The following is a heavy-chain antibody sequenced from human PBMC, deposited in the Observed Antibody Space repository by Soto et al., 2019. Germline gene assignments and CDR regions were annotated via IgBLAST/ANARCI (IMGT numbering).Heavy chain of an antibody. CDR1: GGSISSYY. CDR2: IYYSGST. CDR3: ARDWRDCSSTSCPNWFDP. D-gene: IGHD2-2*01. Sequence: SETLSLTCTVSGGSISSYYWSWIRQPPGKGLEWIRYIYYSGSTNYNPSLKSRVTISVDTSKNQFSLKLSSVTAADTAVYYCARDWRDCSSTSCPNWFDPWGQGTLVTVSS. V-gene: IGHV4-59*01. J-gene: IGHJ5*02.